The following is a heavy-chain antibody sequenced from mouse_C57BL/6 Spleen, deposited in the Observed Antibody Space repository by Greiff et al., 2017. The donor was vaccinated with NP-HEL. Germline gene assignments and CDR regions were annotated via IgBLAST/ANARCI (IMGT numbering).Heavy chain of an antibody. CDR2: INPSSGYT. J-gene: IGHJ4*01. D-gene: IGHD2-3*01. CDR1: GYTFTSYT. V-gene: IGHV1-4*01. CDR3: ARSKDGYYAMDD. Sequence: VQLQQSGAELARPGASVKMSCKASGYTFTSYTMHWVKQRPGQGLEWIGYINPSSGYTKYNQKFKDKATLTAAKSSSTAYMQLSSLTSEDSAVYYWARSKDGYYAMDDWGQGTSVTVSS.